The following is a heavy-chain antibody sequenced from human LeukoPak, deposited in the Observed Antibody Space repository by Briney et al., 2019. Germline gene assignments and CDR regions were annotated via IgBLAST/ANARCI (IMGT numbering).Heavy chain of an antibody. CDR3: AAIVVVVAATNGFQH. CDR2: FDPEDGET. CDR1: GYTLTELS. D-gene: IGHD2-15*01. J-gene: IGHJ1*01. V-gene: IGHV1-24*01. Sequence: ASVKASCKVSGYTLTELSMHWVRQAPGKGLEWMGGFDPEDGETIYAQKFQGRATMTEDTSTDTAYMELSSLRSEDTAVYYCAAIVVVVAATNGFQHWGQGTLVTVSS.